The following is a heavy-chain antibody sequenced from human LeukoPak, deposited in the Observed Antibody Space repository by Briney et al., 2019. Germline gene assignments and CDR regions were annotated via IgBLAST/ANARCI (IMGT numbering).Heavy chain of an antibody. CDR3: ARGGRAARRPFDY. D-gene: IGHD6-6*01. Sequence: SETLSLTCAVYGGSFSGYYWSWIRQPPGKGLEWIGEINHSGGTNYNPSLKSRVTISVDTSKNQFSLKLSSVTAADTAVYYCARGGRAARRPFDYWGQGTLVTVSS. V-gene: IGHV4-34*01. CDR1: GGSFSGYY. CDR2: INHSGGT. J-gene: IGHJ4*02.